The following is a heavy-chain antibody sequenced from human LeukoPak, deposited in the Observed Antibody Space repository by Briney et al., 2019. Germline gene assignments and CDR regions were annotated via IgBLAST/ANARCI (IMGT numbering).Heavy chain of an antibody. D-gene: IGHD2-15*01. V-gene: IGHV3-21*01. J-gene: IGHJ6*04. CDR3: VRNSGDCSVGSCHIRRGGMDV. CDR2: ISSSTTYI. CDR1: GFTFSTYN. Sequence: GGSLRLSCAASGFTFSTYNMNWVRQAPGKGLEWVSSISSSTTYIYYADSVKGRFTISRDNAKNSLYLQMNSLRAEDTAVYYCVRNSGDCSVGSCHIRRGGMDVWGKGTTVTVSS.